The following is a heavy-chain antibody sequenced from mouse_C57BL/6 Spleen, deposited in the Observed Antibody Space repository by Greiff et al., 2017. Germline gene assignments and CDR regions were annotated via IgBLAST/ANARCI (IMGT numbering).Heavy chain of an antibody. D-gene: IGHD1-1*01. J-gene: IGHJ1*03. Sequence: VQLQQSGPELVKPGASVKISCKASGYTFTDYYMNWVKQSHGKSLEWIGDINPNNGGTSYNQKFKGKATLTVDKSSSTAYMELRSLTSDDSAVYYCAREYYGSSYWYFDVWGTGTTVTVSS. CDR3: AREYYGSSYWYFDV. V-gene: IGHV1-26*01. CDR2: INPNNGGT. CDR1: GYTFTDYY.